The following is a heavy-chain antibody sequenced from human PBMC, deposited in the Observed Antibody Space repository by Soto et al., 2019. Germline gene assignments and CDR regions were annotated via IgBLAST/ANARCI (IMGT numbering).Heavy chain of an antibody. CDR3: ARERRLVIDRMDV. Sequence: QVQLVQSGAEVKKPGASVKVSCKASGYTFTSDDINWVRQATGQGLEWMGWMNRNSGNTGYAQKFQGRVTMTWNTSISTAYIELSRLRSEDTAMYYCARERRLVIDRMDVWGQGPTVTVSS. J-gene: IGHJ6*02. D-gene: IGHD2-21*01. V-gene: IGHV1-8*01. CDR1: GYTFTSDD. CDR2: MNRNSGNT.